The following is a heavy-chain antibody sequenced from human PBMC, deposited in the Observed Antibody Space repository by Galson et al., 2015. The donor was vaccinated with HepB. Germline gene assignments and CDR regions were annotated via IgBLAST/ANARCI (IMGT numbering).Heavy chain of an antibody. V-gene: IGHV3-48*01. D-gene: IGHD6-19*01. CDR3: ATTPQWPDY. Sequence: LRLSCAASGFTFSSYSMNWVRQAPGKGLEWVSYITSSSSTIYYADSVKGRFTISRDNAKNSLYLQMNSLRVEDTAVYYCATTPQWPDYWGQGTLVTVSS. J-gene: IGHJ4*02. CDR1: GFTFSSYS. CDR2: ITSSSSTI.